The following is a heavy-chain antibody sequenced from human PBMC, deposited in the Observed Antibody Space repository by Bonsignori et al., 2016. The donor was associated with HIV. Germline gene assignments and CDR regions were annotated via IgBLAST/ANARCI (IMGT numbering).Heavy chain of an antibody. V-gene: IGHV4-39*01. Sequence: QLRLQESGPGLVRPSETLSLTCIVSGDSISSNAYYWGWIRQTPEKGLEWIGTIYYTGSTNYNPSLKSRITISLVTSKNQFSLRLSSVTAADTAVYHCGXRWAGTDYFDNWGQGTLVTVSS. CDR2: IYYTGST. CDR1: GDSISSNAYY. J-gene: IGHJ4*02. CDR3: GXRWAGTDYFDN. D-gene: IGHD6-19*01.